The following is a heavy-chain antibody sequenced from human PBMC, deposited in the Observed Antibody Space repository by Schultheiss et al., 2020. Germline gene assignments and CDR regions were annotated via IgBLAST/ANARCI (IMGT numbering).Heavy chain of an antibody. CDR2: ISYDGSNK. D-gene: IGHD1-26*01. J-gene: IGHJ4*02. CDR1: GFTFSSYG. Sequence: GGSLRLSCAASGFTFSSYGMHWVRQAPGKGLEWVAVISYDGSNKYYADSVKGRFTISRDNSKNTLYLQMNSLRAEDTAVYYCAKEEGIVGATMVYWGQGTLVTVSS. V-gene: IGHV3-30*18. CDR3: AKEEGIVGATMVY.